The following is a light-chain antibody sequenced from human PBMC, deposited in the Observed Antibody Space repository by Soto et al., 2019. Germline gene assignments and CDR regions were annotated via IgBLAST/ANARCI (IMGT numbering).Light chain of an antibody. J-gene: IGLJ1*01. Sequence: QSVLTQPASVSGSPGQSITISCTGTSSDVGGYNYVSWYQQHPGKAPKLMIYDVSNRPSGVSNRFSGSKSGNTASLTISGLQAEDEADYYCSSYTGSRTLPYVFGTGTKVTVL. CDR1: SSDVGGYNY. V-gene: IGLV2-14*01. CDR3: SSYTGSRTLPYV. CDR2: DVS.